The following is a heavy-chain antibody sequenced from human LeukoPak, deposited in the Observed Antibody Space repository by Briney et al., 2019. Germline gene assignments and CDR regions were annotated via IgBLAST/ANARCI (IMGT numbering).Heavy chain of an antibody. CDR2: IYHSGTT. Sequence: SQTLSLTCAVSGCSISSGDYWWCWIRQPRGKGVECVGYIYHSGTTYYNPSLKSRATISVDRSKDQFSLKLSSVTAAVTAVYYCAREAIAAAGGFDYWGQGTLVTVSS. CDR1: GCSISSGDYW. V-gene: IGHV4-30-2*01. CDR3: AREAIAAAGGFDY. D-gene: IGHD6-13*01. J-gene: IGHJ4*02.